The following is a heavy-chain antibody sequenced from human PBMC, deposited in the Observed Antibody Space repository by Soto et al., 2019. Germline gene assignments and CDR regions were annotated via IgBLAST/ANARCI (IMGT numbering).Heavy chain of an antibody. D-gene: IGHD3-16*01. J-gene: IGHJ3*02. CDR2: IFSNDEK. CDR1: GFSLSNARMG. CDR3: ERIEGGAGGTFDI. V-gene: IGHV2-26*01. Sequence: QVTLKESGPVLVKPTETLTLTCTVSGFSLSNARMGVSWIRQPPGKALEWLAHIFSNDEKSYSTSLKSRLTISKDTPKSQVVLTITNMDPGDTATYYCERIEGGAGGTFDIWGQGTMFTVSS.